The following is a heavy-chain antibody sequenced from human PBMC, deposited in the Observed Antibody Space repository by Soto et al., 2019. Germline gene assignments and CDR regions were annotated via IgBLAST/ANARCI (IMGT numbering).Heavy chain of an antibody. D-gene: IGHD3-10*01. CDR2: ISGSGGST. J-gene: IGHJ6*03. CDR1: GFTFSSYA. V-gene: IGHV3-23*01. CDR3: AKALESPTMVRGVIEASYYMDV. Sequence: GGSLRLSCAASGFTFSSYAMSWVRQAPGKGLEWVSAISGSGGSTYNADSVKGRFTISSDNSKNTLYLQMNSLRAEDTAVYYCAKALESPTMVRGVIEASYYMDVWGKGTTVTVSS.